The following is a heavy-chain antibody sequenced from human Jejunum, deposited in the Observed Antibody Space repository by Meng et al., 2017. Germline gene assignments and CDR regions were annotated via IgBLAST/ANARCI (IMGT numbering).Heavy chain of an antibody. J-gene: IGHJ4*02. CDR2: IYYSGST. V-gene: IGHV4-39*01. CDR3: ARNKTQGFFDI. CDR1: GGSITSTTNY. D-gene: IGHD1/OR15-1a*01. Sequence: QVQLQESGPGLVKPSQTLSLTCTVSGGSITSTTNYWGWIRQPPGKALKWIGSIYYSGSTHYNPSLKSRVIVSIDTSKDQFSLTLTSAAAADTAMYYCARNKTQGFFDIWGQGTLVTVSS.